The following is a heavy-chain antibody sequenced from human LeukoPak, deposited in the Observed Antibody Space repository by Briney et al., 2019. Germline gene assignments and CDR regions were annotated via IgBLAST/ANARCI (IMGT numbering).Heavy chain of an antibody. CDR3: AREHCSGGSCYSIYYYYYMDV. CDR2: IYYSGST. D-gene: IGHD2-15*01. Sequence: SETLSLTCTVSGVSISSSSYYWGWIRQPPGKGLEWIGSIYYSGSTYYNPSLKSRVTISVDTSKNQFSLKLSSVTAADTAVYSCAREHCSGGSCYSIYYYYYMDVWGKRTTVTVSS. CDR1: GVSISSSSYY. J-gene: IGHJ6*03. V-gene: IGHV4-39*07.